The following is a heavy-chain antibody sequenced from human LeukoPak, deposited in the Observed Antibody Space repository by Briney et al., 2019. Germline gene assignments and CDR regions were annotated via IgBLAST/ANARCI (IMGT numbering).Heavy chain of an antibody. CDR2: MNPNSGNT. D-gene: IGHD5-18*01. J-gene: IGHJ4*02. CDR1: GYTFTSYD. CDR3: ARVDTAILRFDY. V-gene: IGHV1-8*01. Sequence: ASVKVSCKPSGYTFTSYDINWVRQATGQGLEWMGWMNPNSGNTGYAQKFQGRVTMTRNTSISTAYMELSSLRSEDTAVYYCARVDTAILRFDYWGQGTLVTVSS.